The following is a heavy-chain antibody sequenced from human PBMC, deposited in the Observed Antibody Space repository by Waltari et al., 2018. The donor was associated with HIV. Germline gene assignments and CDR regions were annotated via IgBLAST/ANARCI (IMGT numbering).Heavy chain of an antibody. Sequence: QVQLLESGPGLVKPSETLYLTCTVPGGSISSYYWSWIRQPPGQGLEWIGYIYDRGSTKYNPSLKGRVTVTADTSKNQVSLKLGSVTAADTAVYYCARFDWGSRWGETYYSGMDVWGQGTTVTVSS. CDR2: IYDRGST. J-gene: IGHJ6*02. CDR3: ARFDWGSRWGETYYSGMDV. CDR1: GGSISSYY. D-gene: IGHD3-9*01. V-gene: IGHV4-59*01.